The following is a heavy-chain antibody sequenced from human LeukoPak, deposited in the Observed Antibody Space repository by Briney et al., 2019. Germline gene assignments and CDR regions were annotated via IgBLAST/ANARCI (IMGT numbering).Heavy chain of an antibody. CDR3: AGGAVAGTGDYYYYMDV. Sequence: ASVKVSCKASGYTFTGYYMHWVRQAPGQGLEWMGWINPNSGGTNYAQKFQGRVTMTRDTSISTAYMELSRLRSDDTAVYYCAGGAVAGTGDYYYYMDVWGKGTTVTISS. V-gene: IGHV1-2*02. CDR2: INPNSGGT. CDR1: GYTFTGYY. D-gene: IGHD6-19*01. J-gene: IGHJ6*03.